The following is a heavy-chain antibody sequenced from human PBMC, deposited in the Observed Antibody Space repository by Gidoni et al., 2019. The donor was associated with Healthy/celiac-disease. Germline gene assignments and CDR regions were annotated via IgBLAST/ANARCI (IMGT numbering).Heavy chain of an antibody. CDR3: ARDGSGSLMSEDWFDP. Sequence: QVQLVQSGAEVKKPGAAVKVSCKAAGDTCTRDGISWVRQAPGQGLEWMGGISAYNGNTNYAQKLQGRVTMTTDTSTSTAYMALRSLRSDDTAVYYCARDGSGSLMSEDWFDPWGQGTLVTVSS. CDR2: ISAYNGNT. D-gene: IGHD3-10*01. J-gene: IGHJ5*02. V-gene: IGHV1-18*01. CDR1: GDTCTRDG.